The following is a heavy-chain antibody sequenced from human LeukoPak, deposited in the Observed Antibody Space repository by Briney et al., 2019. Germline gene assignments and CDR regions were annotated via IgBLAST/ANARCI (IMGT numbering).Heavy chain of an antibody. CDR1: GYTFTGYY. D-gene: IGHD3-22*01. CDR3: ASLQTYYYDSSGYSISTPPDDAFDI. CDR2: INPNSGGT. V-gene: IGHV1-2*06. Sequence: GASVKVSCKASGYTFTGYYMHWVRQAPGQGLEWMGRINPNSGGTNYAQKFQGRVTMTRDTSISTAYMELSRLRSDDTAVYYCASLQTYYYDSSGYSISTPPDDAFDIWGQGTMVTVSS. J-gene: IGHJ3*02.